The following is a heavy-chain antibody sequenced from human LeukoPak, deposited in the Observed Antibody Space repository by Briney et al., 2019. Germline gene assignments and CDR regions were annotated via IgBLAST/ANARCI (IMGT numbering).Heavy chain of an antibody. Sequence: ASVKVSCKASGGTFSSYAISWVRQAPGQGLEWMGGIIPIFGTANYAQKFQGRVTITADESTSTAYMELSSLRSEDTAVYYCASPMPPYCSGGSCYPRNYYHYGMDVWGQGTTVTVSS. D-gene: IGHD2-15*01. CDR2: IIPIFGTA. CDR1: GGTFSSYA. CDR3: ASPMPPYCSGGSCYPRNYYHYGMDV. V-gene: IGHV1-69*13. J-gene: IGHJ6*02.